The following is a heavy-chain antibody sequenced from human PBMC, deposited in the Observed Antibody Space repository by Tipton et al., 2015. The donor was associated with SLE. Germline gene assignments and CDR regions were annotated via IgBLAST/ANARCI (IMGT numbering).Heavy chain of an antibody. V-gene: IGHV4-38-2*02. D-gene: IGHD3-22*01. J-gene: IGHJ3*02. CDR2: IYHSGSN. CDR1: GYSISSGYY. Sequence: LRLSCAVSGYSISSGYYWGWIRQPPGKGLEWIGSIYHSGSNYYNPSLKSRVTISVDTSKNQFSLKLSSVTAADTAVYYCARDRAYYYDSSGSDAFDIWGQGTMVTVSS. CDR3: ARDRAYYYDSSGSDAFDI.